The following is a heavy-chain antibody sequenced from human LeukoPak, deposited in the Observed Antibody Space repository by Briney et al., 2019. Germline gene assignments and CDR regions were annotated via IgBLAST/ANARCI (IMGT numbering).Heavy chain of an antibody. J-gene: IGHJ6*02. D-gene: IGHD2-15*01. CDR1: GFTFSSYG. V-gene: IGHV3-30*18. CDR3: AKDGADIVVVVAAPLSYYYYGVDV. Sequence: PGRSLRLSCAASGFTFSSYGMHWVRQAPGKGLEWVAVISYDGSNKYYADSVKGRFTISRDNPKNTLYLQVNSLRAEDTAVYYCAKDGADIVVVVAAPLSYYYYGVDVWGQGTTVTVSS. CDR2: ISYDGSNK.